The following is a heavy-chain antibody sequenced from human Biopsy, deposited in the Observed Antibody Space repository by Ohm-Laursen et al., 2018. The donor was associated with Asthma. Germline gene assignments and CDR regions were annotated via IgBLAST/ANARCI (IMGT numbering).Heavy chain of an antibody. CDR1: GGSIISGDYF. D-gene: IGHD3-16*02. CDR2: ISYSGNT. Sequence: TLSLTCTVSGGSIISGDYFWSWIRQHPGKGLEWVGYISYSGNTYYNPSLKSRVSISVDPSKNQFSLNLSSVTAADTAVYYCAAYRGTPACPFGYWGQGTLVTVSS. V-gene: IGHV4-31*03. CDR3: AAYRGTPACPFGY. J-gene: IGHJ4*02.